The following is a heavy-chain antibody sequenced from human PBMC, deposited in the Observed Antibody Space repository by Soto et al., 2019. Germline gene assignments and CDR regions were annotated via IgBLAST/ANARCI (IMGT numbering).Heavy chain of an antibody. CDR2: IGTAGDT. D-gene: IGHD6-13*01. CDR3: ARRGIGAAACKSWYFDL. Sequence: EVQLVESGGGLVQPGGSLRLSCAASGFTFSSYDMHWVRQATGKGLEWVSAIGTAGDTYYPGSGKGRFTISRENAKNSLYLQMNSPRSGDTAVYYCARRGIGAAACKSWYFDLLGDGTLVAVSS. J-gene: IGHJ2*01. CDR1: GFTFSSYD. V-gene: IGHV3-13*01.